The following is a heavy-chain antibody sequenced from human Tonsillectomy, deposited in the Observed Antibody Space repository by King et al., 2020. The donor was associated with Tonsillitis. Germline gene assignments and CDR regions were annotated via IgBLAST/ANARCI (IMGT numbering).Heavy chain of an antibody. J-gene: IGHJ3*02. D-gene: IGHD6-13*01. CDR3: ARVFSSSPSSFDI. CDR1: GGSISSSNW. CDR2: IYHIVRT. V-gene: IGHV4-4*02. Sequence: QLQESGPGLVKPSGTLSLTCAVSGGSISSSNWWSWVRQPPGKGLEWIGEIYHIVRTNYNPSLKSRVTKSVDKSKNQFSLKLCSVTAADTAVYYCARVFSSSPSSFDIWGQGTMVTVSS.